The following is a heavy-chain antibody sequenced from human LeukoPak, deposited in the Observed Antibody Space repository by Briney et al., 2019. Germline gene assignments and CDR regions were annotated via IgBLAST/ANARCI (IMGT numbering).Heavy chain of an antibody. CDR3: ASLTWIRDYYGMDV. Sequence: SETLSLTCTVSGGSISSSSYYWGWIRQPPGKGLEWIGYIYYSGSTYYNPSLKSRVTISVDTSKNQFSLKLSSVTAADTAVYYCASLTWIRDYYGMDVWGQGTTVTVSS. D-gene: IGHD5-18*01. CDR1: GGSISSSSYY. V-gene: IGHV4-30-4*08. CDR2: IYYSGST. J-gene: IGHJ6*02.